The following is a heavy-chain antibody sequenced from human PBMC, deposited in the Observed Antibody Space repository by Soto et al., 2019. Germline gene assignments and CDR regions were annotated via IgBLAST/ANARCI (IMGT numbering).Heavy chain of an antibody. J-gene: IGHJ4*02. D-gene: IGHD2-21*02. Sequence: ASVKVSCKASGYTFSNDDINWVRQAPGQGLEWMGWMTPNSGDTDHAQKFQGRLTLTRDTSISTAYMELSSLRSEDKAVYYCARGGKYGGFYNFDYWGRGALVTVSS. V-gene: IGHV1-8*01. CDR1: GYTFSNDD. CDR2: MTPNSGDT. CDR3: ARGGKYGGFYNFDY.